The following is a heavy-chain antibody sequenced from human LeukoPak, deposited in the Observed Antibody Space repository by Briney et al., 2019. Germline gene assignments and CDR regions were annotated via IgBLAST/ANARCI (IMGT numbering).Heavy chain of an antibody. Sequence: PSETLSLTCTVSGGSISSGGYYWSWIRQHPGKGLEWIGYIYYSGSTNYNPSLKSRVTISVDTSKNQFSLKLSSVTAADTAVYYCARCSRDGYNYCFDYWGQGTLVTVSS. V-gene: IGHV4-61*08. J-gene: IGHJ4*02. CDR3: ARCSRDGYNYCFDY. CDR2: IYYSGST. D-gene: IGHD5-24*01. CDR1: GGSISSGGYY.